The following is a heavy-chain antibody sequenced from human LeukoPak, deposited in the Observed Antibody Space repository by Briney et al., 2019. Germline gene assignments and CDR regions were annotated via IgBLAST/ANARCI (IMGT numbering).Heavy chain of an antibody. CDR3: ARHFQPSSVGAIAV. J-gene: IGHJ4*02. D-gene: IGHD1-26*01. CDR2: IYYSGST. Sequence: PSETLSLTCTVSGGSITSTGYYWGWIRQPPGKGLEWIGTIYYSGSTYYNPSLRSRVTMSVDTSKNQFSLKLSSVTAADTAVYYCARHFQPSSVGAIAVWGQGTLVTVSS. V-gene: IGHV4-39*01. CDR1: GGSITSTGYY.